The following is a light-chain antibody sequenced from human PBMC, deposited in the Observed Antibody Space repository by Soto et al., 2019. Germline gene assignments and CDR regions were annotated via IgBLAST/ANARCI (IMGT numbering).Light chain of an antibody. CDR1: QSVSSN. CDR2: GAS. J-gene: IGKJ1*01. CDR3: QQYNNWPPLWT. V-gene: IGKV3-15*01. Sequence: EIVMTQSPATLSVSPGERATLSCRASQSVSSNLARYQQKPGQAPRLLIYGASTRATGIPARFSGSGSGTEFTLTISSLQSEDFAVYYCQQYNNWPPLWTFGQGTKVDIK.